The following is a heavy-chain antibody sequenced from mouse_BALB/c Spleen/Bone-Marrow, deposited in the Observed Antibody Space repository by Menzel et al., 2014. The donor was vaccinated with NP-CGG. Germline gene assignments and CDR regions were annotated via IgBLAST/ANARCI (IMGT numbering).Heavy chain of an antibody. V-gene: IGHV5-6-3*01. CDR2: INSNGGST. D-gene: IGHD1-1*01. Sequence: EVQLVESGGGLVQPGGSLKLSCAASGFTFSSYGMSWVRQTPDKRLELVATINSNGGSTYYPDSVKGRFTISRDNAKNTLYLQMSSLKSEDTAMYYCARDYYGSSYAMDYWGQGISVTVSS. CDR1: GFTFSSYG. CDR3: ARDYYGSSYAMDY. J-gene: IGHJ4*01.